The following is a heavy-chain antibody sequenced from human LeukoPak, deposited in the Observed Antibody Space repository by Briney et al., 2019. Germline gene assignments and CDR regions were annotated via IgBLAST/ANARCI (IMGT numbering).Heavy chain of an antibody. D-gene: IGHD3-22*01. Sequence: KNGESLKISCKGSGYSFTSSWIGWVRQMPGKGLEWMGIIYPGDSDTRYSPSFQGQVTISADKSISTAYLQWSSLKASDTAMYYCARAPRGKWLNSFPFDYWGQGTLVTVSS. CDR3: ARAPRGKWLNSFPFDY. V-gene: IGHV5-51*01. J-gene: IGHJ4*02. CDR1: GYSFTSSW. CDR2: IYPGDSDT.